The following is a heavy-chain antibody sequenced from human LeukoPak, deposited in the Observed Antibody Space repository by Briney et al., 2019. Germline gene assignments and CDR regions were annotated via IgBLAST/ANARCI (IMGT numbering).Heavy chain of an antibody. CDR1: GFTFSSYA. Sequence: GGSLRLACAASGFTFSSYAMGWVRQAPGKGLEWVSAISGSGGSTYYADSVKGRFTISRDNSRDTLYLQMNSLRAEDTAVYYFAKGYYDYVWGSYYFDYWGQGTLVTVSS. J-gene: IGHJ4*02. CDR2: ISGSGGST. V-gene: IGHV3-23*01. CDR3: AKGYYDYVWGSYYFDY. D-gene: IGHD3-16*01.